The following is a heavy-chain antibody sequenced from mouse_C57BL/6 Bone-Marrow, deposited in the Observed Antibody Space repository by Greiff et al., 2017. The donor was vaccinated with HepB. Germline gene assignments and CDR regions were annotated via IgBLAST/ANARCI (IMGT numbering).Heavy chain of an antibody. J-gene: IGHJ2*01. CDR2: IYPSDSET. V-gene: IGHV1-61*01. D-gene: IGHD2-1*01. CDR3: ARAPYGNYVYYCDY. CDR1: GYTFTSYW. Sequence: QVQLQQPGAELVRPGSSVKLSCKASGYTFTSYWMDWVKQRPGQGLEWIGNIYPSDSETHYNQKFKDKATLTVDKSSSTAYMQLSSLTSEDSAVYYCARAPYGNYVYYCDYWGQGTTLTVSS.